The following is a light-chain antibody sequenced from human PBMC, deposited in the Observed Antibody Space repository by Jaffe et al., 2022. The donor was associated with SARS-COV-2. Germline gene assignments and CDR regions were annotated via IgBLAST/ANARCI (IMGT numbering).Light chain of an antibody. Sequence: DIQMTQSPSSLSASVGDRVTITCRASQNIATFLSWYQQKPGKAPKLLIHATSGLQSGVPSRFSGSGSGTDFTLTISSLQPEDFATYYCQQSYNTPPWTFGQGTKVEIK. V-gene: IGKV1-39*01. CDR3: QQSYNTPPWT. CDR1: QNIATF. CDR2: ATS. J-gene: IGKJ1*01.